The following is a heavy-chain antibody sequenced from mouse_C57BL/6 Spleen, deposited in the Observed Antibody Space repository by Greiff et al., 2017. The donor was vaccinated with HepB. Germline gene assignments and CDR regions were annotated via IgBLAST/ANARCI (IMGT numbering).Heavy chain of an antibody. CDR3: ARDNYYGSSYGWYFDV. V-gene: IGHV5-4*01. J-gene: IGHJ1*03. CDR1: GFTFSSYA. CDR2: ISDGGSYT. Sequence: EVQLVESGGGLVKPGGSLKLSCAASGFTFSSYAMSWVRQTPEKRLEWVATISDGGSYTYYPDNVKGRFTISRDNAKNNLYLQMSHLKSEDTAMYYCARDNYYGSSYGWYFDVWGTGTTVTVSS. D-gene: IGHD1-1*01.